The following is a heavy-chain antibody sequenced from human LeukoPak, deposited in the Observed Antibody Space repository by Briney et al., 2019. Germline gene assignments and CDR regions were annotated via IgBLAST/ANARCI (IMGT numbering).Heavy chain of an antibody. Sequence: GASVKVSCKASGGTFSSYAISWVRQAPGQGLEWMGMIIPTLGIANYAQKFQGRVTITADKSTSTAYMELSSLRSEDTAVYYCARAYVSTVTTLNWFDPWGQGTLVTVSS. D-gene: IGHD4-17*01. J-gene: IGHJ5*02. CDR3: ARAYVSTVTTLNWFDP. V-gene: IGHV1-69*04. CDR1: GGTFSSYA. CDR2: IIPTLGIA.